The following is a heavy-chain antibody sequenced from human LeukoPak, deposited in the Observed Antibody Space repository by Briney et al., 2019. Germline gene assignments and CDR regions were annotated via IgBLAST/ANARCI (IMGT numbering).Heavy chain of an antibody. Sequence: PSETLSLTCAVSGGSISSSNWWSWVRQPPGKGLEWIGEIYHSGSTNYNPSLESRVSISVDTSKNQFSLKLTSVTAADTAVYYCARDKGLPQAFDIWGQGTMVTVSS. CDR1: GGSISSSNW. J-gene: IGHJ3*02. V-gene: IGHV4-4*02. D-gene: IGHD5/OR15-5a*01. CDR2: IYHSGST. CDR3: ARDKGLPQAFDI.